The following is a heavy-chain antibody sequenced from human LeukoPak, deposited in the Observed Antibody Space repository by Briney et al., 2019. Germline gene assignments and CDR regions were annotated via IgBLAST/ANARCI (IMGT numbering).Heavy chain of an antibody. CDR3: ARQKCTSTSCLTKNAFDI. Sequence: SQTLSLTCTVSGPIRGYYWRWIRQPPGKGLEWIGYIYTSGSTSYNPSLESRVTISVDTSKNHISLGLSSVTAAETAVYYCARQKCTSTSCLTKNAFDIWGQGTMVTVSS. CDR2: IYTSGST. D-gene: IGHD2-2*01. V-gene: IGHV4-4*09. J-gene: IGHJ3*02. CDR1: GPIRGYY.